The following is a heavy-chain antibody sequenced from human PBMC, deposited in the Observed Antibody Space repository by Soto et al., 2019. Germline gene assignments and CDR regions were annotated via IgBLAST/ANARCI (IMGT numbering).Heavy chain of an antibody. CDR1: GYSISIGYY. D-gene: IGHD2-2*02. Sequence: SEALSLTCAVSGYSISIGYYWGCIRQPPGKGLEWIGSIYHSGSTYYNPSLKSRVTISVDTSKNQFSLKLSSVTAADTAVYYCARDLPDCSTSCYTKYNWFDPWGQGTLVTVSS. CDR2: IYHSGST. V-gene: IGHV4-38-2*02. CDR3: ARDLPDCSTSCYTKYNWFDP. J-gene: IGHJ5*02.